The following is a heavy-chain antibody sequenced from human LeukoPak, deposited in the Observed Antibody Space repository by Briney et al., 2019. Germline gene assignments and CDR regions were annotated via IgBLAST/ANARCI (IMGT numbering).Heavy chain of an antibody. V-gene: IGHV1-69*06. CDR1: GGTFSSYA. Sequence: SVKVSCKASGGTFSSYAISWVRQAPGQGLGWMGGIIPIFGTANYAQKFQGRVTITADKSTSTAYMELSSLRSEDTAVYYCAKDRHPGIAAAGTWYYFDYWGQGTLVTVSS. D-gene: IGHD6-13*01. CDR3: AKDRHPGIAAAGTWYYFDY. CDR2: IIPIFGTA. J-gene: IGHJ4*02.